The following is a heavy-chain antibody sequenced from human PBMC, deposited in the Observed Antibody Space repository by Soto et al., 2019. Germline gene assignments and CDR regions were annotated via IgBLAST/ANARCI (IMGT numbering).Heavy chain of an antibody. CDR3: ARVTSSPHSGYFDY. V-gene: IGHV4-59*01. Sequence: QVQLQESGPGLVKPSETLSLTCTVSGGSISNYYWTWFRQPPGKGLEWIAYIYSSGSTSYNPSLKSRVTISVDTSKNQFSLKGNSVTAADTAVYYCARVTSSPHSGYFDYWGQGALITV. CDR1: GGSISNYY. CDR2: IYSSGST. D-gene: IGHD6-13*01. J-gene: IGHJ4*02.